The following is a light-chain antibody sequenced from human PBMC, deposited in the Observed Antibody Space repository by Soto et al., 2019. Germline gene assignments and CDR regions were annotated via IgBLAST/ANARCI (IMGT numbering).Light chain of an antibody. CDR2: WAS. CDR3: QQYYPPPMYI. Sequence: DIVMTQSPDSLAVSLGERATINCKSSQSVLSTSNNRKYLGWYQQKPGQPPKLLIYWASTRESGVSDRFTASGSGTDFSLTISSLQPEDVAVYYCQQYYPPPMYIFGQGTRLEIK. V-gene: IGKV4-1*01. J-gene: IGKJ2*01. CDR1: QSVLSTSNNRKY.